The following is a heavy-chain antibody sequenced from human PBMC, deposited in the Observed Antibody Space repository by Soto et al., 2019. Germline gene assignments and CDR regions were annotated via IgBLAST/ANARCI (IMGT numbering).Heavy chain of an antibody. J-gene: IGHJ4*02. CDR1: GYTFTLFG. CDR2: ISAYNGNT. D-gene: IGHD4-17*01. CDR3: ARGGTTIDS. V-gene: IGHV1-18*01. Sequence: QVQLVQSGAEVKKPGASVKVSCKSSGYTFTLFGISWVRQAPGQGLEWMGWISAYNGNTNYAQNFQGRVTMTPDTSTSTAYMELRSRRSYDTAVYYCARGGTTIDSCVQGTLVTVSS.